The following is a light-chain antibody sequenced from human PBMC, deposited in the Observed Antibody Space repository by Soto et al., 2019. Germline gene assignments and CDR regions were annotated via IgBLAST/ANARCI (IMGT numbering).Light chain of an antibody. CDR3: QQYNNYSNN. V-gene: IGKV1-39*01. CDR2: AAS. J-gene: IGKJ1*01. CDR1: QSISSY. Sequence: DIQMTQSPSSLSASVGDRVTITCRASQSISSYLNWYQQKPGKAPKLLIYAASSLQSGVPLRFSGSGSGTECTLTISSLQPDDFATYYCQQYNNYSNNFGQGTKVDIK.